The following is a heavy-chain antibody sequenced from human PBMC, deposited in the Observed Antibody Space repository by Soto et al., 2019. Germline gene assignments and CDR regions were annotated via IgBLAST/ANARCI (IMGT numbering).Heavy chain of an antibody. J-gene: IGHJ5*02. CDR2: MNPGSGDT. D-gene: IGHD5-18*01. V-gene: IGHV1-8*01. Sequence: ASVKVSCKASGYIFTNNDVSWVRQATGQGLEWMGWMNPGSGDTGYAQKFQGRVTMTRNISIATAYMELSSLRADDTAIYYCARMASFGSFNWFDTWGQGTLVTVSS. CDR1: GYIFTNND. CDR3: ARMASFGSFNWFDT.